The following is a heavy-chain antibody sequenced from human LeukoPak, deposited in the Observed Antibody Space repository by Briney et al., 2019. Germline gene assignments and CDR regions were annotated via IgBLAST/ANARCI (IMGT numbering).Heavy chain of an antibody. Sequence: SVKVSCKAPGGTSCIYAISWVRQAPGQGLEWMGGIIPLFGTPVYARRLRGRITITADESTHTSHMEMSSLRSEDTAIYYCARVLGGSAWYNRFDAWGQGTLIIVSS. CDR3: ARVLGGSAWYNRFDA. CDR1: GGTSCIYA. V-gene: IGHV1-69*13. D-gene: IGHD6-19*01. J-gene: IGHJ5*02. CDR2: IIPLFGTP.